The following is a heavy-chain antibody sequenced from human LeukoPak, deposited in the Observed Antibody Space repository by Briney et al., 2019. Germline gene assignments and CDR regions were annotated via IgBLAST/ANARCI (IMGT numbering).Heavy chain of an antibody. CDR3: ARDGTGYSYGYYYYYGMDV. V-gene: IGHV4-4*02. CDR2: IDHSGRS. CDR1: GGAIISNNW. J-gene: IGHJ6*02. Sequence: PSETLSLTCAVSGGAIISNNWWNWVRQPPAKGLEWIGEIDHSGRSNYNPSLKSRVTISVDTSKNQFSLKLSSVTAADTAVYYCARDGTGYSYGYYYYYGMDVWGQGTTVTVSS. D-gene: IGHD5-18*01.